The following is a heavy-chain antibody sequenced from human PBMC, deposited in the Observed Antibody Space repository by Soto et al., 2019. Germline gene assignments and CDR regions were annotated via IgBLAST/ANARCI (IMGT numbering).Heavy chain of an antibody. CDR2: INPNSGGT. Sequence: ASVKVSCKASGYTFTGYYMHWVRQAPGQGLEWMGWINPNSGGTNYAQKFQGWVTMTRDTSISTAYMELSRLRSDDTAVYYCATQYSYGRYYYYGMNVWGQGTTFTVSS. CDR3: ATQYSYGRYYYYGMNV. J-gene: IGHJ6*02. CDR1: GYTFTGYY. V-gene: IGHV1-2*04. D-gene: IGHD5-18*01.